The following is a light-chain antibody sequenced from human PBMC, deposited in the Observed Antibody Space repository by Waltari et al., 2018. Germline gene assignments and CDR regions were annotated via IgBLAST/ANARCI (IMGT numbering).Light chain of an antibody. CDR3: QTGGHGTWV. V-gene: IGLV4-69*01. J-gene: IGLJ3*02. CDR1: RGHTSKA. Sequence: QLVLTQSPSASAPLGASVKLTCTLSRGHTSKAIAWLQQQPEKGPRYLMKVNSDGSHITGDEIPIRFSGSSSGAERYLTISSLQSEDEADYYCQTGGHGTWVFGGGTKLTVL. CDR2: VNSDGSH.